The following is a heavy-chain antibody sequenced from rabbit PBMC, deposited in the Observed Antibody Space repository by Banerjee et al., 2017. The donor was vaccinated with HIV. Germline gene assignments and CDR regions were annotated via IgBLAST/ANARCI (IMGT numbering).Heavy chain of an antibody. CDR1: GFDLSSYY. CDR2: IYTSSGST. D-gene: IGHD2-1*01. V-gene: IGHV1S40*01. J-gene: IGHJ4*01. CDR3: AREVYDDYGDGNL. Sequence: QSLEESGGGLVKPGASLTLTCKASGFDLSSYYMCWVRQAPGKGLEWIACIYTSSGSTYYASWAKGRFTISKTSSTTVTLQMTSLTAADTATYFCAREVYDDYGDGNLWGQGTLVTVS.